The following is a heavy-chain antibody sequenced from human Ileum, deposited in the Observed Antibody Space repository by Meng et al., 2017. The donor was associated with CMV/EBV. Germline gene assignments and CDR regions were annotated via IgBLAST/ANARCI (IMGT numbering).Heavy chain of an antibody. D-gene: IGHD6-13*01. CDR1: GFSVDNYY. V-gene: IGHV3-53*01. CDR3: ARGGGWQQLPMGGFDY. Sequence: GGSLRLSCVASGFSVDNYYMSWVRQAPGKRLEWVAVLNGGGETVYADSVKGRFTVSRDNAKNSLYLQMNSLRAEDTAVYYCARGGGWQQLPMGGFDYWGQGTLVTVSS. CDR2: LNGGGET. J-gene: IGHJ4*02.